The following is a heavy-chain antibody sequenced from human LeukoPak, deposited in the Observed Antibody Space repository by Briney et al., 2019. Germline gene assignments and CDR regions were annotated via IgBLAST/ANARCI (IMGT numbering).Heavy chain of an antibody. J-gene: IGHJ4*02. V-gene: IGHV4-34*01. CDR2: INHSGST. D-gene: IGHD2-2*01. CDR1: GGSFSGYY. Sequence: SETLSLTCAVYGGSFSGYYWSWIRQPPGKGLEWIGEINHSGSTNYNPSLKSRVTISVDTSKNQFSLKLSSVTAADTAVYYCARDLCSSTSCYSDYWGQGTLVTVSS. CDR3: ARDLCSSTSCYSDY.